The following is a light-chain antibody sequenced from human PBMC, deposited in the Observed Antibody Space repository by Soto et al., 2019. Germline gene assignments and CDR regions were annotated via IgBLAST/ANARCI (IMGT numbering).Light chain of an antibody. Sequence: DIRMTQPPSSLSAAVGDRVTIPCQASQDIATNLNWYQQKPGKAPKLLIYDASGLATGVPSRFRGSGSGTEFTLTITSLQPEDIATYYCQQYENVPITFGQGTRLEI. V-gene: IGKV1-33*01. J-gene: IGKJ5*01. CDR2: DAS. CDR3: QQYENVPIT. CDR1: QDIATN.